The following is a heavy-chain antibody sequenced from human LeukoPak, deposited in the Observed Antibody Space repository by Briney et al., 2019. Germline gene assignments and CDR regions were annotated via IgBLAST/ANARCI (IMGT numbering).Heavy chain of an antibody. V-gene: IGHV4-39*07. CDR3: ARVIMGKFDY. J-gene: IGHJ4*02. D-gene: IGHD3-10*01. Sequence: WETLSLTCTVSGGSISSSSYYWGWIRQPPGKGLEWIGSIYYSGSTYYNPSLKSRVTISVDTSKNQFSLKLSSVTAADTAVYYCARVIMGKFDYWGQGTLVTVSS. CDR1: GGSISSSSYY. CDR2: IYYSGST.